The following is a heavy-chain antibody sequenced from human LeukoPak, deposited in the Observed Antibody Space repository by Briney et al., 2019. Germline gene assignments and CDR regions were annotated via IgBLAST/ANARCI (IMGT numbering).Heavy chain of an antibody. CDR2: IYYGGST. J-gene: IGHJ5*02. D-gene: IGHD2-15*01. Sequence: SETLSLACTVSGGSISSSDYYWGWIRQPPGKGLEWIGSIYYGGSTYYNPSLKSRVTISVDTSMNQFSLKLSFVTTADTAVYYCARALGYCSGGSCTRGYNWFDPWGQGTLVTVPS. CDR1: GGSISSSDYY. V-gene: IGHV4-39*01. CDR3: ARALGYCSGGSCTRGYNWFDP.